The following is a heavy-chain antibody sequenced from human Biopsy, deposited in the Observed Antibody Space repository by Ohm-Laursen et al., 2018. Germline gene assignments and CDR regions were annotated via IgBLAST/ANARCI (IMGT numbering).Heavy chain of an antibody. CDR1: GFRFSNTG. Sequence: SLRLSCSASGFRFSNTGMHWVRQGPGKGLEWVAGISWSSDSITYAKSVTGRFTISRDNGENSLFLQMNSLRPEDTALYYCTKNTQWEGSGYLDDFHIWGHGAMVTVSS. CDR2: ISWSSDSI. D-gene: IGHD3-22*01. CDR3: TKNTQWEGSGYLDDFHI. J-gene: IGHJ3*02. V-gene: IGHV3-9*01.